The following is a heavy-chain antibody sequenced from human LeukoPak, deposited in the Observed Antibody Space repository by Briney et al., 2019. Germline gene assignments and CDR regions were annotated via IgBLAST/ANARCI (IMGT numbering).Heavy chain of an antibody. CDR3: ARGPLRSGYYRPNWFDP. Sequence: SETLSLTCAVYGGSFSGYYWSWIRQPPGKGLEWIGEINHSGSTNYNPSLKSRVTISVDTSKNQFSLKLSSVTAADTTVYYCARGPLRSGYYRPNWFDPWGQGTLVTVSS. V-gene: IGHV4-34*01. CDR2: INHSGST. CDR1: GGSFSGYY. J-gene: IGHJ5*02. D-gene: IGHD3-3*01.